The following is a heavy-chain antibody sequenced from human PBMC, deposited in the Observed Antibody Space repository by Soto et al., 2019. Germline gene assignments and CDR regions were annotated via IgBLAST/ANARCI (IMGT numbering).Heavy chain of an antibody. Sequence: QVQLVQSGAEVKKPGASVKVSCKASGYTFTGYDINWVRQATGQGLEWMGWMNPHSGNTNYAQKFQGRVTMTRNNSISTAYMELSNLRSEDTAIYYFARGRVIIGVDILGQGTMRTGSS. CDR1: GYTFTGYD. CDR2: MNPHSGNT. CDR3: ARGRVIIGVDI. D-gene: IGHD3-3*01. J-gene: IGHJ3*02. V-gene: IGHV1-8*01.